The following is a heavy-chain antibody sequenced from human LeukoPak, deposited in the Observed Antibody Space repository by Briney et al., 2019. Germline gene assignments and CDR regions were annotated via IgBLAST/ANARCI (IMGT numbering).Heavy chain of an antibody. CDR1: GCTFSSYS. V-gene: IGHV3-21*01. Sequence: GGSLRLSCAASGCTFSSYSMNWVRQAPGKGLEWVSSISSSSSYIYYADSVKGRFTISRDNAKNSLYLQMNSLRAEDTAVYYCARDGDYEYFQHWGQGTLVTVSS. CDR3: ARDGDYEYFQH. CDR2: ISSSSSYI. D-gene: IGHD4-17*01. J-gene: IGHJ1*01.